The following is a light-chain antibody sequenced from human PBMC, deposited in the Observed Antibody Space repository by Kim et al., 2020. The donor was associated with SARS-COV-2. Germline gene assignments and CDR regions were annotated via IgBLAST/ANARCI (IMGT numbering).Light chain of an antibody. Sequence: GDRVTITCRASRSISFHLNWYQQKPGKAPELLIYAASSLQSGVPSTFSGSGSGTEFTLTITSLQPEDFATYYCQQSYSTPYSFG. J-gene: IGKJ2*03. V-gene: IGKV1-39*01. CDR3: QQSYSTPYS. CDR1: RSISFH. CDR2: AAS.